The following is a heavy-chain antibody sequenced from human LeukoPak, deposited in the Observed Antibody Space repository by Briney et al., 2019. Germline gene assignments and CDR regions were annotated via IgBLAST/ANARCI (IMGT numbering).Heavy chain of an antibody. CDR3: AKGPPGLAAAAYFDY. D-gene: IGHD2-2*01. CDR1: GFTFSDYW. CDR2: IKSDGSST. J-gene: IGHJ4*02. Sequence: PGGSLRLSCAASGFTFSDYWMHWVRQAPGKGLVWVSRIKSDGSSTSYADSVKGRFTISRDNAKNSLYLQMNNLRTEDTAFYYCAKGPPGLAAAAYFDYWGQGALVTVSS. V-gene: IGHV3-74*01.